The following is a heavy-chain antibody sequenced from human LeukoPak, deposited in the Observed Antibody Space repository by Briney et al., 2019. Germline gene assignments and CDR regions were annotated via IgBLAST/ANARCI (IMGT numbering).Heavy chain of an antibody. Sequence: ASVKVSCKASGYTFTGYYMHWVRQAPGQGPEWMGGMNPNTGDTNYAQKFQGRVTMTGDTSISTAYMELTRLRSDDTAVYYCTRDEDGSYGFDSWGQGTLVTVSS. CDR1: GYTFTGYY. CDR3: TRDEDGSYGFDS. J-gene: IGHJ4*02. CDR2: MNPNTGDT. V-gene: IGHV1-2*02. D-gene: IGHD1-26*01.